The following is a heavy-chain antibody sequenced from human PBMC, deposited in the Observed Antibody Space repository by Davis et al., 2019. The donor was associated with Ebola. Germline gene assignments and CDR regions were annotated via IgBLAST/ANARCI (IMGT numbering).Heavy chain of an antibody. D-gene: IGHD3-22*01. J-gene: IGHJ3*02. V-gene: IGHV4-61*05. CDR1: GGSISSSSYY. Sequence: SETLSLTCTVSGGSISSSSYYWGWIRQPPGKGLEWIGYIYYSGSTNYNPSLKSRVTISVDTSKNQFSLKLSSVTAADTAVYYCARVSNYDSSDYYYSAAFDIWGQGTMVTVSS. CDR3: ARVSNYDSSDYYYSAAFDI. CDR2: IYYSGST.